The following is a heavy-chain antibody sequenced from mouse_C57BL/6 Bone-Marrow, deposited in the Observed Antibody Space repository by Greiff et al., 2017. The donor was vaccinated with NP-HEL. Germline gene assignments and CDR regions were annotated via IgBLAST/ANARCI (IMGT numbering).Heavy chain of an antibody. CDR1: GYTFTSYW. D-gene: IGHD2-2*01. CDR2: IDPSDSYT. V-gene: IGHV1-69*01. Sequence: QVQLRQPGAELVMPGASVKLSCKASGYTFTSYWMHWVKQRPGQGLEWIGEIDPSDSYTNYNQKFKGKSTLTVDKSSSTAYMQLSSLTSEDSAVYYCAMGGYDAPYAMDYWGQGTSVTVSS. J-gene: IGHJ4*01. CDR3: AMGGYDAPYAMDY.